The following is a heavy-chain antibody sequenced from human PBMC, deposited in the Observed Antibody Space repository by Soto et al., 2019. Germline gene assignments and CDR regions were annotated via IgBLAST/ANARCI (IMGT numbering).Heavy chain of an antibody. J-gene: IGHJ6*02. CDR1: GGSFSGYY. Sequence: WETLSLTCAVYGGSFSGYYWSWIRQPPGKGLEWIGEINHSGSTNYNPSLKSRVTISVDTSKNQFSLKLSSVTAADTAVYYCARGVAIDLPARGMDFGCQATTV. D-gene: IGHD2-2*01. CDR2: INHSGST. V-gene: IGHV4-34*01. CDR3: ARGVAIDLPARGMDF.